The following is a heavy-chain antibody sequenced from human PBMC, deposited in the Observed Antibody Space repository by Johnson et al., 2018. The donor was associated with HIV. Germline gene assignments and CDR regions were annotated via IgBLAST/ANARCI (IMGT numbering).Heavy chain of an antibody. D-gene: IGHD3-16*01. Sequence: VQLVESGGGVVQPGGSLRLSCAASGFTFTSYGMHWVRQAPGKGLEWVANIKQDGSEKYYVDSVKGRFTISRDNFNNMVHLQMSSLRVDDTALYYCASTRGVVFDVWGHGTTVTVSS. CDR1: GFTFTSYG. V-gene: IGHV3-7*01. CDR2: IKQDGSEK. J-gene: IGHJ3*01. CDR3: ASTRGVVFDV.